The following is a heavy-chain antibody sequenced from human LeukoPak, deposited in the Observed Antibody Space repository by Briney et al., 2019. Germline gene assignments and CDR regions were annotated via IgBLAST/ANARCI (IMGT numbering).Heavy chain of an antibody. J-gene: IGHJ2*01. CDR1: GYSFTSYW. V-gene: IGHV5-51*01. D-gene: IGHD3-22*01. Sequence: GESLKISCQGSGYSFTSYWIGWVRQMPGTGLEWVGIIYPGESETRYSPSFQGQVTISADKSINTAYLQWNSLKASDTAMYYCARKTSGYYLHWYFDLWGRGTVVSVSS. CDR3: ARKTSGYYLHWYFDL. CDR2: IYPGESET.